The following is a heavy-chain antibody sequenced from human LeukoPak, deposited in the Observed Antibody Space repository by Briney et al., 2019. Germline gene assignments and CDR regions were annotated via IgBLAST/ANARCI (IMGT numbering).Heavy chain of an antibody. CDR3: ARRPGGSSEDY. V-gene: IGHV4-31*01. CDR2: IYYSASP. J-gene: IGHJ4*02. D-gene: IGHD3-3*01. Sequence: SQTLSLSCTVSGGSISSGGYYWSCIRQHPGKGLESIGYIYYSASPYYNPSLKSPVTISVDTSKNQFSLKLSSVTAADTAVYYCARRPGGSSEDYWGQGTLVTVSS. CDR1: GGSISSGGYY.